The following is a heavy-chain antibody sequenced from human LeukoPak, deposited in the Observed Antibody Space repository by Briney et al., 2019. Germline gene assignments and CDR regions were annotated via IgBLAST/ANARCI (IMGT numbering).Heavy chain of an antibody. D-gene: IGHD5-12*01. CDR3: ARDMLGYSGYARGDY. Sequence: KSSGTLSLTCAVSGGSISSSNWWSWVRQPPGKGLEWIGEIYHSGSTNYNPSLKSRVTISVDKSKNQFSLKLSSVTAADTAVYYCARDMLGYSGYARGDYWGQGTLVTVSS. CDR1: GGSISSSNW. J-gene: IGHJ4*02. CDR2: IYHSGST. V-gene: IGHV4-4*02.